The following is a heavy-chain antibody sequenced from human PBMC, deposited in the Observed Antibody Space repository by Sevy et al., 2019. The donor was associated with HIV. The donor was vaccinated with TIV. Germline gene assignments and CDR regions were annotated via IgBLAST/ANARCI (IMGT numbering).Heavy chain of an antibody. Sequence: GGSLRLSCAASGFTFSSYAMSWVRQAPGKGLEWVSAISGSGGSTYYADSVKGRFTISRDNTKNMLYLQMNSLRAEDTAVYYWATEIAVAGTSSFDYWGQGTLVTVSS. CDR3: ATEIAVAGTSSFDY. CDR2: ISGSGGST. J-gene: IGHJ4*02. D-gene: IGHD6-19*01. CDR1: GFTFSSYA. V-gene: IGHV3-23*01.